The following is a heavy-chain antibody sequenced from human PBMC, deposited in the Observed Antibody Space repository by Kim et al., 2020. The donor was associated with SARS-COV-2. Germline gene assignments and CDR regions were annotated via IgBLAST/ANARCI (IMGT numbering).Heavy chain of an antibody. Sequence: GGSLRLSCVASGFTFSNYALNWVRQAPGKGLEWVSVISGAGDSIIYADSVKGRFTISRDNSKNTVYLQLNSLRVEDTAVYYCAKGRGAYCESGCFSRVNGDWGHGTPVTVSS. D-gene: IGHD2-21*02. CDR2: ISGAGDSI. CDR3: AKGRGAYCESGCFSRVNGD. CDR1: GFTFSNYA. V-gene: IGHV3-23*01. J-gene: IGHJ4*01.